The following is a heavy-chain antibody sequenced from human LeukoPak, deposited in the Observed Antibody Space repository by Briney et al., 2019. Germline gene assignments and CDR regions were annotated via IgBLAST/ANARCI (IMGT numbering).Heavy chain of an antibody. V-gene: IGHV3-66*01. CDR3: ARDSYNRDGYKENAFDI. Sequence: GGSLRLSCAASGFTVSSNYMSWVRQAPGKGLEWVSVIYSGGSTYYADSVKGRFTISRDNAKNSLYLQMNSLRAEDTAVYYCARDSYNRDGYKENAFDIWGQGTMVTVSS. CDR2: IYSGGST. CDR1: GFTVSSNY. D-gene: IGHD5-24*01. J-gene: IGHJ3*02.